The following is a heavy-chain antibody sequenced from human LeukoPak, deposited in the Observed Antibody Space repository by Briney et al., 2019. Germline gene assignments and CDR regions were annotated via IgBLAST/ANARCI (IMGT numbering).Heavy chain of an antibody. CDR3: ARYAAAAPWY. V-gene: IGHV1-69*13. CDR1: GYTFTSYG. Sequence: ASVKVSCKASGYTFTSYGISWVRQATGQGLEWMGGIIPIFGTANYAQKFQGRVTITADESTSTAYMELSSLRSEDTAVYYCARYAAAAPWYWGQGTLVTVSS. J-gene: IGHJ4*02. CDR2: IIPIFGTA. D-gene: IGHD6-13*01.